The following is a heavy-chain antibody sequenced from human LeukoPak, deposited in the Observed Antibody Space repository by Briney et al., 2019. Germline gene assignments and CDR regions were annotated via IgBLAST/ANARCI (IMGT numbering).Heavy chain of an antibody. Sequence: GESLKISCNSSGYSFTSYWIGWVRQMPGKGLEWMGIIYPGDSDTRYSPSFQGQVTISADKSISTAYLQWSSLKASDSAMYYCARRAYCGGDCYVDYWGQGTLVTVSS. V-gene: IGHV5-51*01. D-gene: IGHD2-21*02. CDR3: ARRAYCGGDCYVDY. CDR1: GYSFTSYW. CDR2: IYPGDSDT. J-gene: IGHJ4*02.